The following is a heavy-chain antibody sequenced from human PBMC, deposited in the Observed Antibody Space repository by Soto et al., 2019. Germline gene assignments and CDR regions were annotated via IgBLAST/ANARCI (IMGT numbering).Heavy chain of an antibody. CDR1: GGSISSGGYY. V-gene: IGHV4-31*03. D-gene: IGHD6-13*01. CDR2: IYYSGST. Sequence: QVQLQESGPGLVKPSQTLSLTCTVSGGSISSGGYYWSWIRQHPGKGLEWIGYIYYSGSTYYNPSLKSRITXXVDTSKNQFSLKLSSVTAADTAVYYCARDLQYSRLFYGMDVWGQGTTVTVSS. CDR3: ARDLQYSRLFYGMDV. J-gene: IGHJ6*02.